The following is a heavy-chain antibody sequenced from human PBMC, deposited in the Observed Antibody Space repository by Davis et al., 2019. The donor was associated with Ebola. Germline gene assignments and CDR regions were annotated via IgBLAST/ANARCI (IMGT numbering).Heavy chain of an antibody. Sequence: GESLKISCAASGFTFSSYWMHWVRQAPGKGLVWVSRINSDGSSTSYADSVKGRFTISRDNAKNTLYLQMNSLRAEDTAVYYCARVVSDNSGDPFDYWGQGTLVTVSS. CDR2: INSDGSST. D-gene: IGHD3-22*01. J-gene: IGHJ4*02. V-gene: IGHV3-74*01. CDR3: ARVVSDNSGDPFDY. CDR1: GFTFSSYW.